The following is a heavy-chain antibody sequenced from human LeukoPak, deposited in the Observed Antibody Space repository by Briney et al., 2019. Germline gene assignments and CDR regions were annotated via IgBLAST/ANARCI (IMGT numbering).Heavy chain of an antibody. CDR1: GGSFSGYY. J-gene: IGHJ6*03. CDR2: MNPSGST. D-gene: IGHD3-22*01. CDR3: ARGRQDVTMIVVVMTAVSYYLDV. Sequence: SETLSLTCAVDGGSFSGYYWTWIRQTPGKWLEWIGEMNPSGSTNYNQSLKSRVTISVHTSKNQLSVKLSSVTAADTAVYYCARGRQDVTMIVVVMTAVSYYLDVWGKGTTVTVS. V-gene: IGHV4-34*01.